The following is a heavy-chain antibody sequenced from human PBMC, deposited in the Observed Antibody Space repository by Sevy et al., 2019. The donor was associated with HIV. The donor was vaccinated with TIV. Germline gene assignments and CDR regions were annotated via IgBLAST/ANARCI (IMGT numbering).Heavy chain of an antibody. J-gene: IGHJ5*02. D-gene: IGHD2-15*01. V-gene: IGHV3-23*01. CDR2: ISGTGGHT. CDR1: GFTFSNYA. CDR3: AKDYVA. Sequence: GGSLRLSCAASGFTFSNYAMIWVRQAPGKRLEWVSVISGTGGHTYYADSVKGRFTISRDNSKNTLYLQMNSLRVEETALYYCAKDYVAWGQGTLVTVSS.